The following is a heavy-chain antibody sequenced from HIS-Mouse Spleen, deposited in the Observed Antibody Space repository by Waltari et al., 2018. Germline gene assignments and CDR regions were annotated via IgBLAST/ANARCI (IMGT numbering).Heavy chain of an antibody. V-gene: IGHV4-39*07. Sequence: QLQLQESGPGLVKPSETLSLTCTVSRGSISSSSYYWGWIRQPPGKGLGWIGCIYYSGSTYYNPSLESRVTISVDTSKNQFSQKLSSVTAADTAVYYCAREIPYSSSWYDWYFDLWGRGTLVTVSS. CDR1: RGSISSSSYY. CDR3: AREIPYSSSWYDWYFDL. CDR2: IYYSGST. D-gene: IGHD6-13*01. J-gene: IGHJ2*01.